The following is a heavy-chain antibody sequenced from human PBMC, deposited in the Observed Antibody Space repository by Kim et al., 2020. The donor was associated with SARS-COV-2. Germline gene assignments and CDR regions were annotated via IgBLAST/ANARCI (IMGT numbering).Heavy chain of an antibody. CDR2: IGGGDGTT. V-gene: IGHV3-23*01. CDR3: AKEIFRQLLAPFDY. J-gene: IGHJ4*02. CDR1: GFTFSTFA. Sequence: GGSLRLSCATSGFTFSTFAMSWVRQAPGKGLEWVSAIGGGDGTTYYADSVKGRFTISRDDSKNTLYLQMNSLTTEDTALYYCAKEIFRQLLAPFDYWGQGVLGTVSS. D-gene: IGHD6-19*01.